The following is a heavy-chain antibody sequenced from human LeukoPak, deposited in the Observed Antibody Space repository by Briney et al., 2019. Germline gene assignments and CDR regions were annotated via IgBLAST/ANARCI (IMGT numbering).Heavy chain of an antibody. CDR2: IYPSDSDT. CDR3: ARVAGSDYPGLFLLAFDI. Sequence: GESLKISCKGSGYSFTSYWIGWVRQMPGKGLEWMGIIYPSDSDTRYSPSFQGQVTISADKSISTAYLQWSSLKASDTAMYYCARVAGSDYPGLFLLAFDIWGQGTMVTVSS. CDR1: GYSFTSYW. J-gene: IGHJ3*02. D-gene: IGHD3-10*01. V-gene: IGHV5-51*01.